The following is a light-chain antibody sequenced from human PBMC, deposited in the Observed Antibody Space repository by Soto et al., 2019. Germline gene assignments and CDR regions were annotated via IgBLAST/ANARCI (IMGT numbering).Light chain of an antibody. J-gene: IGKJ5*01. CDR2: GAS. Sequence: EIVMTQSPGTLSVSPGERATLSCRTSQSFSSKLAWYQQKPGQAPRLLIYGASTRATGVPARFSGSGSGTEFTLTISSLQSEDFAVYYCQQRSDWFTFGQGTRLEIK. V-gene: IGKV3-15*01. CDR1: QSFSSK. CDR3: QQRSDWFT.